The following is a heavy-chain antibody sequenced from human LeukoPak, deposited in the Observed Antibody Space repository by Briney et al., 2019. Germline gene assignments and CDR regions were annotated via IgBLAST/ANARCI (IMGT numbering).Heavy chain of an antibody. CDR1: GVSISGYH. D-gene: IGHD3-10*01. CDR3: ARTTMVRGDFFDY. J-gene: IGHJ4*02. V-gene: IGHV4-59*01. CDR2: IYYSGTA. Sequence: PSETLSLTCTVSGVSISGYHWSWIRQPPGKGLEWMGYIYYSGTANYNPSLESRVTISIDTSKNQISLNLSSVTAADTAIYYCARTTMVRGDFFDYWGQGTLVTVSS.